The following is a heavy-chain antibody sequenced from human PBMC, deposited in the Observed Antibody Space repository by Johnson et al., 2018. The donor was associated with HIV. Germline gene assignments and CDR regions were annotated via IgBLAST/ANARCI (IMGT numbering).Heavy chain of an antibody. V-gene: IGHV3-66*01. D-gene: IGHD2/OR15-2a*01. CDR2: IYSGGST. Sequence: EVQLVESGGGLVQPGGSLRLSCAASGFTVSSNYMSWVRQAPGKGLEWVSVIYSGGSTYYADSVKGRFTISRDNSKNTLYLQMNSLRAEDTAVYYCAKAFSTFHDAFDIWGQGTMVTVSS. J-gene: IGHJ3*02. CDR3: AKAFSTFHDAFDI. CDR1: GFTVSSNY.